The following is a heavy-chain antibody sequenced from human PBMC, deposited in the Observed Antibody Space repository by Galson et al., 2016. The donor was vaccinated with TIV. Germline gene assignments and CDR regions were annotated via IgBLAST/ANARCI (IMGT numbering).Heavy chain of an antibody. CDR2: ISFNSGSI. CDR1: GFIFRDYA. Sequence: SLRLSCAASGFIFRDYAMHWVRQAPGEGLEWVSGISFNSGSIAYADPVKGRFTISRDNAKNSLYLQMNSLGPEDTALYYCAKTTSSYDIHGYYFHYWGQGTLVTVSS. V-gene: IGHV3-9*01. D-gene: IGHD3-22*01. CDR3: AKTTSSYDIHGYYFHY. J-gene: IGHJ4*02.